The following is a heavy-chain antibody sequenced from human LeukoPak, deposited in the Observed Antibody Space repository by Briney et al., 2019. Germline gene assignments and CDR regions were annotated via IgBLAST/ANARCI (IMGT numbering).Heavy chain of an antibody. CDR1: GYTFTSYD. Sequence: GSVKVSCKASGYTFTSYDINWVRQATGQGLEWMGWMNPNSGNTGYAQKFQGRVTMTRNTSISTAYMELSSLRSEDTAVYYCARGSISYGSGSYYKAFDYWGQGTLVTVSS. J-gene: IGHJ4*02. CDR2: MNPNSGNT. D-gene: IGHD3-10*01. V-gene: IGHV1-8*01. CDR3: ARGSISYGSGSYYKAFDY.